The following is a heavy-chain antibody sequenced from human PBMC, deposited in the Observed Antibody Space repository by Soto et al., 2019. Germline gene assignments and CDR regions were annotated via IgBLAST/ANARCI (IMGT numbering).Heavy chain of an antibody. Sequence: DSVKGRFTISRDKSKNTLYLQMNSLRAEDTAVYYCAKSPVGFAELLEYGMDVWGQGTTVTVSS. D-gene: IGHD3-10*01. V-gene: IGHV3-30*02. CDR3: AKSPVGFAELLEYGMDV. J-gene: IGHJ6*02.